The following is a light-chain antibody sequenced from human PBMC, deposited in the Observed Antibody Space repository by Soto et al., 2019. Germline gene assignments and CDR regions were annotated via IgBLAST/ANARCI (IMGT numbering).Light chain of an antibody. CDR3: QHYGRSLWT. Sequence: EIVLTQSPGTLSLSPGERATLSCRASQSVSNSYLAWYQHKPGQAPRLLIYGASSRATGIPDRFSVSESGTDFTLTISRLEPEDFAVYYCQHYGRSLWTFGQGTKVEIK. CDR2: GAS. V-gene: IGKV3-20*01. J-gene: IGKJ1*01. CDR1: QSVSNSY.